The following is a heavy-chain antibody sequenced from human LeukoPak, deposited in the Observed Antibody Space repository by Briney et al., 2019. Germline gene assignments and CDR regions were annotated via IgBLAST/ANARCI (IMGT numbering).Heavy chain of an antibody. CDR2: IYSGGST. V-gene: IGHV3-66*01. D-gene: IGHD3-22*01. CDR1: GFTVSSNY. CDR3: AHDSSGSFQH. Sequence: GSLRLSCAASGFTVSSNYMSWVRQAPGKGLEWVSVIYSGGSTYYADSVKGRFIISRDNSKNTLYLQMNSLRAEDTAVYHCAHDSSGSFQHWGQGTLVTVSS. J-gene: IGHJ1*01.